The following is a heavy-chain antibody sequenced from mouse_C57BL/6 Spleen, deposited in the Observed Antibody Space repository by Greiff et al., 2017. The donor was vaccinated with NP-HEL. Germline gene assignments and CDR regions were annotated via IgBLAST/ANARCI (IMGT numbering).Heavy chain of an antibody. CDR3: TRIYGNYVRDYFDY. V-gene: IGHV5-9-1*02. D-gene: IGHD2-1*01. CDR2: ISSGGDYI. CDR1: GFTFSSYA. J-gene: IGHJ2*01. Sequence: EVKVVESGEGLVKPGGSLKLSCAASGFTFSSYAMSWVRQTPEKRLEWVAYISSGGDYIYYADTVKGRFTISRDNARNTLYLQMSSLKSEDTAMYYCTRIYGNYVRDYFDYWGQGTTLTVSS.